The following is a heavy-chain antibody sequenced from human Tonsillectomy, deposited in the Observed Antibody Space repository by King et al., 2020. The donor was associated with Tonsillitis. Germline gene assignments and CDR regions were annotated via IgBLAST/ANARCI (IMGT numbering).Heavy chain of an antibody. CDR1: GGSISSSSYY. V-gene: IGHV4-39*07. Sequence: QLQESGPGLVKPSETLSLTCTVSGGSISSSSYYWGWIRQPPGKGLEWIGSIYYSGSTYYNPSLKSRVTISVDTSKNQFSLKLSSVTAADTAVYYCARPPPPPHSDDAFDIWGQGTMVTVSS. CDR3: ARPPPPPHSDDAFDI. CDR2: IYYSGST. J-gene: IGHJ3*02.